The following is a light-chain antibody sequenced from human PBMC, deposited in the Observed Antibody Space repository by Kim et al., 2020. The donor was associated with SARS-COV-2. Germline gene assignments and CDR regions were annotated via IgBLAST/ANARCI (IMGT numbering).Light chain of an antibody. CDR1: QSISSSY. Sequence: SPGERATLSCRASQSISSSYLAWYQQKPGQAPRLLIYGESSRATGIPDRFSGSGSGTDFTLTISRLEPEDFAVYYCQQYVSSPRTFGQRTKVDIK. CDR2: GES. J-gene: IGKJ1*01. V-gene: IGKV3-20*01. CDR3: QQYVSSPRT.